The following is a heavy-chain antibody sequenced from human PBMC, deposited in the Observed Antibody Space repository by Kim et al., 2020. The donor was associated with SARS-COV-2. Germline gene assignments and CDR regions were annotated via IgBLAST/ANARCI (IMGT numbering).Heavy chain of an antibody. J-gene: IGHJ4*02. CDR3: AKDLRSISTTVVTEVDY. Sequence: GKGRFTISRDNSKNTLYLQMTSLRAEDTAVYYCAKDLRSISTTVVTEVDYWGQGTLVTVSS. D-gene: IGHD4-17*01. V-gene: IGHV3-23*01.